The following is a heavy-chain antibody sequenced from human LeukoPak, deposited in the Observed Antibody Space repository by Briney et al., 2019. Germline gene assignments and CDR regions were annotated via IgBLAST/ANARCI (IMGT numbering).Heavy chain of an antibody. D-gene: IGHD6-19*01. CDR2: INNDGSIT. CDR1: GFIFSRYW. J-gene: IGHJ4*02. CDR3: ATDGRSSGWYGFDY. V-gene: IGHV3-74*01. Sequence: PGGSLRLSCAASGFIFSRYWMHWVRQVPGKELVWVSRINNDGSITNSADSVEGRFTISRDNARSSLYLQMNSLRAEDTAVYYCATDGRSSGWYGFDYWGQGTLVTVSS.